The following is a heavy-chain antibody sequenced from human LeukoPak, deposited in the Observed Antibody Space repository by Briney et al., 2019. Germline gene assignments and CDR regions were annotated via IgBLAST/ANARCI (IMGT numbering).Heavy chain of an antibody. CDR1: GFAFSDYW. CDR2: IKYHGSDE. Sequence: GGSLRLSCAASGFAFSDYWMSWVRQAPGKGLEWVANIKYHGSDEHYVDSVRGRFTISRDNAKNSLFLQMNSLRAEDTAVYYCARIGGSGTYWDYWGQGTLVTVSS. CDR3: ARIGGSGTYWDY. D-gene: IGHD3-10*01. J-gene: IGHJ4*02. V-gene: IGHV3-7*01.